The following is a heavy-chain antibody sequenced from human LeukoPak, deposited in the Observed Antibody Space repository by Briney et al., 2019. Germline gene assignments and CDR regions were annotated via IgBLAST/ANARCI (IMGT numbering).Heavy chain of an antibody. CDR3: ARSYCSSTSCYIYWFGP. CDR1: GGSFSGYY. D-gene: IGHD2-2*02. V-gene: IGHV4-34*01. Sequence: PSETLSLTCAVYGGSFSGYYWSWIRQPPGKGLEWIGEINHSGSTNYNPSLRSRVTISVDTSKNQFSLKLSSVTAADTAVYYCARSYCSSTSCYIYWFGPWGQGTLVTVSS. CDR2: INHSGST. J-gene: IGHJ5*02.